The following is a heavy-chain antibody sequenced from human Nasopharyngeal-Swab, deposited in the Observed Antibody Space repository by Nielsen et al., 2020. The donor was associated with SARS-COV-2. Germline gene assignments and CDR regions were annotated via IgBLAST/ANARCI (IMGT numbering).Heavy chain of an antibody. CDR3: AKDLNSNFLNYMDV. D-gene: IGHD4-11*01. V-gene: IGHV3-23*01. Sequence: GESLKISCAASGFTFSRFGMGWVRQAPGKGLEWVSAISASGVTTYYADSVKDRFTISRDNSKSTLYLQMNSLRAEDTAAYYCAKDLNSNFLNYMDVWGKGTTVSVSS. CDR2: ISASGVTT. J-gene: IGHJ6*03. CDR1: GFTFSRFG.